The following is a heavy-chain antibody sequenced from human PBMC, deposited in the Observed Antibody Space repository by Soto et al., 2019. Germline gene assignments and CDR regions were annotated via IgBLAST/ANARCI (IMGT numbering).Heavy chain of an antibody. V-gene: IGHV4-39*01. CDR3: ARHTPAISISDH. CDR2: IYYSGST. Sequence: QLQLQESGPGLVKPSETLSLTCTVSGGSISSSSYYWGWIRQPPGKGLEWIGSIYYSGSTYYNPSLKSRVPLSVDPSNTQFSLKLTSVTAADTAVYYCARHTPAISISDHWGQGTLVTVSS. D-gene: IGHD2-15*01. J-gene: IGHJ4*02. CDR1: GGSISSSSYY.